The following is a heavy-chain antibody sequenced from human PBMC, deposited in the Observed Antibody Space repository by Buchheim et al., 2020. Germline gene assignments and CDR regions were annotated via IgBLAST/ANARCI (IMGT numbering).Heavy chain of an antibody. V-gene: IGHV3-30*04. CDR1: GFTFSSYA. J-gene: IGHJ6*02. CDR3: ARDQRTQQWLVSSYYYGMDV. Sequence: QVQLVESGGGVVQPGRSLRLSCAASGFTFSSYAMHWVRQAPGKGLEWVAVISYDGSNKYYADSVKGRFTISRANSKKKPSLQMNSLRAEDTAVYYCARDQRTQQWLVSSYYYGMDVWGQGTT. D-gene: IGHD6-19*01. CDR2: ISYDGSNK.